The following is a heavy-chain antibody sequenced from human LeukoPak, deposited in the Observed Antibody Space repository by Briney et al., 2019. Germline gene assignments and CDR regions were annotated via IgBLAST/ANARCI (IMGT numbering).Heavy chain of an antibody. CDR2: ISYDGSNK. Sequence: ARSLRLSCAASGFTFSSYAMHWVRQAPGKGLEWVAVISYDGSNKYYADSVKGRFTISRDNSKNTLYLQMNSLRAEDTAVYYCARGPYALLAVGGLFDYWGQGTLVTVS. D-gene: IGHD6-19*01. CDR3: ARGPYALLAVGGLFDY. J-gene: IGHJ4*02. CDR1: GFTFSSYA. V-gene: IGHV3-30*04.